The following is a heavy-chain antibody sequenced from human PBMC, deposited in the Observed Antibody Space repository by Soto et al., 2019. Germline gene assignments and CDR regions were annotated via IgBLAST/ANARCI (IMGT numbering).Heavy chain of an antibody. CDR3: ARATFIRNVYYDATDYYYFDY. Sequence: KSSETLSLTCAVSGGSISSGGFSWSWIRQSPGKGLELIGYIYYSGSTYYNPSLKSRVTISVDRSKNEFSLRLSSVTAADTAVYYCARATFIRNVYYDATDYYYFDYCGQGTLVTVSS. J-gene: IGHJ4*02. D-gene: IGHD3-22*01. CDR1: GGSISSGGFS. CDR2: IYYSGST. V-gene: IGHV4-30-2*06.